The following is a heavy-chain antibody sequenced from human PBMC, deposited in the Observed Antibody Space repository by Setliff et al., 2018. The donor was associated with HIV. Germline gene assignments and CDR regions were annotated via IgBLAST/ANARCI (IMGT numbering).Heavy chain of an antibody. V-gene: IGHV4-38-2*01. CDR3: ARGGGFWYYDSSGYGGRLYYYYGMDV. CDR1: GFSISSRYY. Sequence: SETLSLTCDVSGFSISSRYYWGWIRQSPGKGLEWIGNIYHTGSSYYNPSLNDRATISLDTSKNQFSLKLNSVTAADTAVYYCARGGGFWYYDSSGYGGRLYYYYGMDVWGQGTTVTVSS. CDR2: IYHTGSS. D-gene: IGHD3-22*01. J-gene: IGHJ6*02.